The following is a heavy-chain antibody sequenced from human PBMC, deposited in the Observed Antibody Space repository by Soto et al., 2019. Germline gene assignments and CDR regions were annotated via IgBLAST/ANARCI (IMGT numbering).Heavy chain of an antibody. CDR1: GYTFASYG. V-gene: IGHV1-18*01. Sequence: SVKVSCKASGYTFASYGISWVRQAPGQGLEWVGWISAHNGDTRYAQNLQGRITMTSDTFTNTAYMELTSLTSDDTAVYYCARDWSRYYDSSGLMWFYWGQGTLVTVSS. D-gene: IGHD3-22*01. J-gene: IGHJ4*02. CDR2: ISAHNGDT. CDR3: ARDWSRYYDSSGLMWFY.